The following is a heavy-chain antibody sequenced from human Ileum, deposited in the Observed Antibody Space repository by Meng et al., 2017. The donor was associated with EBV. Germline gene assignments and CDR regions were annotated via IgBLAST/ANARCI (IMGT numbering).Heavy chain of an antibody. CDR3: ARAGNGGSYYFTY. CDR1: GYTFSNYG. J-gene: IGHJ4*02. D-gene: IGHD1-26*01. Sequence: QIRVVRLGAEVKKPGDSVKVTCTASGYTFSNYGISWLRQAPGQGLEWMGWISAYNGNTNYAQNLQGRVTMTTDTSTGTAYMEVRSLRSDDTAVYYCARAGNGGSYYFTYWGQGTLVTVSS. CDR2: ISAYNGNT. V-gene: IGHV1-18*01.